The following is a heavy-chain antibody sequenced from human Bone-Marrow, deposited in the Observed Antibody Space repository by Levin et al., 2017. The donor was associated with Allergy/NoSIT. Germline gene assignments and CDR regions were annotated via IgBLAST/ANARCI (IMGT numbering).Heavy chain of an antibody. CDR3: ARVPPEISSGYYFDY. Sequence: PVGSLRLSCKASGYTFTNYALNWVRQAPGQGLERMGWINTNTGYPTYAQGFTRRFVFSLDTSVNTAYLQISSLKAEDTAVYYCARVPPEISSGYYFDYWGQGTLVTVSS. V-gene: IGHV7-4-1*02. CDR1: GYTFTNYA. CDR2: INTNTGYP. J-gene: IGHJ4*02. D-gene: IGHD5-18*01.